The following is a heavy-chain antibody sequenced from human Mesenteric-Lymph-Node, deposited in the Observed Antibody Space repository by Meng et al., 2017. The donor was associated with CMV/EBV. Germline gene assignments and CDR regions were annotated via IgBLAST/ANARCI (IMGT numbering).Heavy chain of an antibody. CDR1: GFTFSSYW. V-gene: IGHV3-21*01. CDR3: ASLGSSSTFDI. D-gene: IGHD6-6*01. CDR2: ISSSSSYI. J-gene: IGHJ3*02. Sequence: GGSLRLSCAASGFTFSSYWMSWVRQAPGKGLEWVSSISSSSSYIYYADSVKGRFTISRDNAKNSLYLQMNSLRAEDTAVYYCASLGSSSTFDIWGQGTMVTVSS.